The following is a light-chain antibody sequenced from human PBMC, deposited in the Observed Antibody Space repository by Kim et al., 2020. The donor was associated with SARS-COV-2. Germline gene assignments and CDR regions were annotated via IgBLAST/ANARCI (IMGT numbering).Light chain of an antibody. CDR3: HQRSNWLWT. V-gene: IGKV3-11*01. Sequence: EIVLTQSPATLSLSPGERATLSCRASQSVSSYLAWYQQKPGQAPRLLIYDASNRATGIPARFSGSGSGTDFTLTISSLEPEDFALYYYHQRSNWLWTFGQGTKVDIK. J-gene: IGKJ1*01. CDR2: DAS. CDR1: QSVSSY.